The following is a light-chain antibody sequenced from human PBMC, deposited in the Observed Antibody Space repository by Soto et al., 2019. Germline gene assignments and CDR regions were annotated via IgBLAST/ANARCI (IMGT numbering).Light chain of an antibody. CDR2: EVS. J-gene: IGLJ2*01. Sequence: QSALAQPASVSGSPGQSITISCTGTSDDVGAYNSVSWYQQHPGKAPKLMIYEVSNRPSGVSNRFSGSKSGNTASLTISGLQAEDEADYYCSSYTSSSTLVFGGGTKVTVL. CDR1: SDDVGAYNS. CDR3: SSYTSSSTLV. V-gene: IGLV2-14*01.